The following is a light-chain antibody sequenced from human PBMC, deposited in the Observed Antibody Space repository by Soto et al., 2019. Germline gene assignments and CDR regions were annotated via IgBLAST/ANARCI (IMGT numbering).Light chain of an antibody. CDR1: QSVSSY. Sequence: EIVLTQSPVTLSLSPGERATLSCRASQSVSSYLAWYQQKPGQAPRLLIYDASNRATGIPARFSGSGSGTDFTLTISSLEPEDFAHYYCQQRTNWPLTFGGGTKVDIK. V-gene: IGKV3-11*01. CDR3: QQRTNWPLT. CDR2: DAS. J-gene: IGKJ4*01.